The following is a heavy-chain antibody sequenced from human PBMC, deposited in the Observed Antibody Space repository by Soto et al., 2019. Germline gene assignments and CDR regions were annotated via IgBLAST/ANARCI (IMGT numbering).Heavy chain of an antibody. CDR1: GYTFTSYD. V-gene: IGHV1-8*01. D-gene: IGHD3-10*01. CDR3: ARGLVEDGSGSYPYYYGMDV. J-gene: IGHJ6*02. CDR2: MNPNSGNT. Sequence: ASVKVSCKASGYTFTSYDINWVRQATGQGLEWMGWMNPNSGNTGYAQKFLGRVTMTRNTSISTAYMELSSLRSEDTAVYYCARGLVEDGSGSYPYYYGMDVWGQGTTVTVSS.